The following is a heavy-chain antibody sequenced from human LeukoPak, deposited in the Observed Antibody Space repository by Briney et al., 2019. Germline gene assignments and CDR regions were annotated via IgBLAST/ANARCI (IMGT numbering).Heavy chain of an antibody. Sequence: AGGSLRLSCAASGFTICSYAMSWDRQAPGQGLVWVSAISGGGGSTNYADYVKGRFTISRDNSKSTLYLQMNSLRAEDTAVYYCAKDVIQLWFNCFDPWGQGTLVTISS. D-gene: IGHD5-18*01. CDR2: ISGGGGST. CDR1: GFTICSYA. V-gene: IGHV3-23*01. CDR3: AKDVIQLWFNCFDP. J-gene: IGHJ5*02.